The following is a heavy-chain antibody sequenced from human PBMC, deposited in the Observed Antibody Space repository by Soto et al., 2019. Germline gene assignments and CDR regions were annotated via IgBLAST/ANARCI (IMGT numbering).Heavy chain of an antibody. D-gene: IGHD1-26*01. CDR1: GFTFDDYA. CDR3: VKYEGINGYSGHFRH. CDR2: INWNSGSI. Sequence: GGSLRLSCAASGFTFDDYAMHWVRQVPGKGMEWVSGINWNSGSIGYGDSVKGRFAISRDNAKNSLHLQMNSLSAEDTAFYYFVKYEGINGYSGHFRHGGQGSLFTVSS. V-gene: IGHV3-9*01. J-gene: IGHJ1*01.